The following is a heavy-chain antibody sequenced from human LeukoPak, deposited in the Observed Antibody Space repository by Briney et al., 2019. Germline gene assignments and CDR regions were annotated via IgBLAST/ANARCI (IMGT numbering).Heavy chain of an antibody. D-gene: IGHD6-6*01. CDR3: ARVNIAARPPGSFDY. J-gene: IGHJ4*02. V-gene: IGHV4-31*03. CDR2: IYYSGST. CDR1: VGSISSGGYY. Sequence: SETLSLACTVSVGSISSGGYYWSWIRQHPGKGLEWIGYIYYSGSTYYNPALKSRVTISVDTSKNQFSLKLSSVTAADTAVYYCARVNIAARPPGSFDYWGQGTLVTVSS.